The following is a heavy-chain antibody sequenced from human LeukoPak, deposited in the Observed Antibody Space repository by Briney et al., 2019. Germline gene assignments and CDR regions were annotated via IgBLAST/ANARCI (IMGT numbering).Heavy chain of an antibody. CDR3: ARDPPGLTLGSPGDY. CDR1: GYTFTSYG. V-gene: IGHV1-18*01. CDR2: ISANNGGT. D-gene: IGHD3-16*01. J-gene: IGHJ4*02. Sequence: ASVKVSCKASGYTFTSYGIAWVRQAPGQGLQWMGWISANNGGTSYSQKLQGRVTMTTDTSTNTAYMELRSLTSDDTAVYYCARDPPGLTLGSPGDYWGQGTPVIVSS.